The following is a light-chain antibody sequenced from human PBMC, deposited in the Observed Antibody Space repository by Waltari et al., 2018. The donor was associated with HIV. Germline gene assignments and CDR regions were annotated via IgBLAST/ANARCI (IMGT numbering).Light chain of an antibody. CDR1: SSDVGGYNY. V-gene: IGLV2-8*01. Sequence: QSALTQPPSASGSPGQSVTISCTGTSSDVGGYNYVSWYQQLPGQAPKLVIYEVSKLPSGVPDRFSGSKSGNTASLTVSGLQAEDDADYFCSSYAGTNNYVFGTGTKVTV. CDR2: EVS. CDR3: SSYAGTNNYV. J-gene: IGLJ1*01.